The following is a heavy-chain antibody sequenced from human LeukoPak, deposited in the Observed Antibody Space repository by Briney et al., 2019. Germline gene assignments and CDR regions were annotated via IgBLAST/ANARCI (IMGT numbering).Heavy chain of an antibody. D-gene: IGHD4-17*01. V-gene: IGHV1-8*03. J-gene: IGHJ4*02. CDR1: GYTFTSYD. CDR3: ARYGDGRGEIDY. CDR2: MNPNSGNT. Sequence: WASVKVSCKASGYTFTSYDINWVRQATGQGLEWMGWMNPNSGNTGYAQKFQGRVTITRNTSISTAYMELSSLRSEDTAVYYCARYGDGRGEIDYWGQGTLDTVSS.